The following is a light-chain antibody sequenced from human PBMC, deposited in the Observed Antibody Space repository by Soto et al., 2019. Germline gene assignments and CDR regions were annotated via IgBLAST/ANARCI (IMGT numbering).Light chain of an antibody. CDR1: SSDVGTYNY. CDR3: SSYTTSNPQV. V-gene: IGLV2-14*01. Sequence: QSALTQPASVSGSPGQSITISCTGTSSDVGTYNYVSWYQHRLGQAPKLMIYDVSYRPSGLSNRFSGSKSANTASLTISGLQAEDEADYYCSSYTTSNPQVFGGGTTLTVL. CDR2: DVS. J-gene: IGLJ3*02.